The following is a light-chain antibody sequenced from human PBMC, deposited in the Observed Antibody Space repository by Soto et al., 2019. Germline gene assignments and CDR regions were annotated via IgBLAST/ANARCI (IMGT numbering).Light chain of an antibody. CDR1: QNIRTN. J-gene: IGKJ5*01. CDR3: QQSSNWPPEIT. CDR2: DAS. Sequence: EIVMTQSPATLSVSPGERATLSCRASQNIRTNLAWYQQKPGQPPRLLIYDASSRATGIPDRFSGSGSGTDFILTISSLQPEDFAVYYCQQSSNWPPEITFGQGTRLEIK. V-gene: IGKV3-11*01.